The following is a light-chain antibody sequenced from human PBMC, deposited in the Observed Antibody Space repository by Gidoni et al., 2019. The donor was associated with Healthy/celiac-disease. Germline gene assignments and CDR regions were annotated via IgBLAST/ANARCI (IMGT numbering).Light chain of an antibody. J-gene: IGKJ2*01. Sequence: IVLTQSPATLSLSPGARATLSCRASQSVSSYLAWYQQKPGQAPSLLIYDASNRATGIPPRFSGSGCGTDFTLTISSLEPEDFAVYYCQQRSNWPPNFGQGTKLEIK. CDR3: QQRSNWPPN. V-gene: IGKV3-11*01. CDR2: DAS. CDR1: QSVSSY.